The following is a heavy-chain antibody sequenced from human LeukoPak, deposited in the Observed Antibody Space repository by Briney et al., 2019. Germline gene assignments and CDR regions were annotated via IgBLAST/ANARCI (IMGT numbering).Heavy chain of an antibody. D-gene: IGHD2-2*01. CDR1: GFTFSDYY. J-gene: IGHJ4*02. Sequence: GGSLRLSCAASGFTFSDYYMSWIRQAPGKGLEWVSYISSSGSTIYYADSVKGRFTISRDNAKNSLYLQMNSLRAEDTAVYYCARDLGNGVVPAATTDYWGQGTLVTISS. CDR3: ARDLGNGVVPAATTDY. CDR2: ISSSGSTI. V-gene: IGHV3-11*01.